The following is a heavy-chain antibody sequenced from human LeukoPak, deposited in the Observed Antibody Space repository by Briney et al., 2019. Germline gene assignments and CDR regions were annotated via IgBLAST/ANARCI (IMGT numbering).Heavy chain of an antibody. J-gene: IGHJ4*02. CDR2: ISWNSGSI. CDR1: GFTFDDYA. Sequence: GGSLRLSRAASGFTFDDYAMHWVRQAPGKGPEWVSGISWNSGSIGYADSVKGRFTISRDNAKNSLYLQMNSLRAEDTALYYCAKDRWENYYDRSGYYYGYFDYWGQGTLVTVSS. CDR3: AKDRWENYYDRSGYYYGYFDY. V-gene: IGHV3-9*01. D-gene: IGHD3-22*01.